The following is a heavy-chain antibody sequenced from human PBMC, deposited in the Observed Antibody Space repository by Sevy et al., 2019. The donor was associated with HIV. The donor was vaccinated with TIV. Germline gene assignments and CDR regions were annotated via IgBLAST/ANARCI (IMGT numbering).Heavy chain of an antibody. Sequence: GGSLRLSCTVSGFTFGRYWMHWVRQAPGKGLVWVSRINSAGSSTNYADSVKGRFTISRDNAKNTLYLQMNSLRAEDTAVYYCTSAPNYYGSGSYYDYWGQGTLVTVSS. V-gene: IGHV3-74*01. D-gene: IGHD3-10*01. CDR1: GFTFGRYW. CDR3: TSAPNYYGSGSYYDY. CDR2: INSAGSST. J-gene: IGHJ4*02.